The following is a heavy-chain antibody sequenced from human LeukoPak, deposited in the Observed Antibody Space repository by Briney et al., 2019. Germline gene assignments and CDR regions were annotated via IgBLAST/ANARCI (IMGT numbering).Heavy chain of an antibody. CDR3: ARAPFRDADDAFDI. Sequence: PSETLSLTCTVSGGSISSYYWSWIRQPPGTGLEWIGYIYYSGSTNYNPSLKSRVTISVDTSKNQFSLKLSSVTAADTAVYYCARAPFRDADDAFDIWGQGTMVTVSS. CDR1: GGSISSYY. V-gene: IGHV4-59*01. CDR2: IYYSGST. J-gene: IGHJ3*02.